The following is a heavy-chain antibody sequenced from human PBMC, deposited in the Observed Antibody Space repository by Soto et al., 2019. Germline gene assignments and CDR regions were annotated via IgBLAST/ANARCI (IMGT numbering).Heavy chain of an antibody. D-gene: IGHD5-12*01. Sequence: ASVKVSCKASGGTFSSYAISWVRQAPGQGLEWMGGIIPIFGTANYAQKFQGRVTITADESTSTAYMELSSLRSEDTAVYYCAKSGYDLWGYFDYWGQGTLVTVSS. V-gene: IGHV1-69*13. CDR2: IIPIFGTA. CDR1: GGTFSSYA. J-gene: IGHJ4*02. CDR3: AKSGYDLWGYFDY.